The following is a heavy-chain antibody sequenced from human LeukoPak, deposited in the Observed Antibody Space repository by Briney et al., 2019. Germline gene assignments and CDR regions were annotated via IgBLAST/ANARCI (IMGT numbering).Heavy chain of an antibody. D-gene: IGHD4-17*01. CDR1: GFTFSSYE. V-gene: IGHV3-23*01. CDR3: AKGDGDYHPFDY. CDR2: ISNSGIST. J-gene: IGHJ4*02. Sequence: GGSLRLSCAASGFTFSSYEMNWVRQAPGKGLEWVSAISNSGISTYYADSVKGRFTVSRDNSKNTVYLQMNSLRAEDTAVYYCAKGDGDYHPFDYWGQGTLVTVSS.